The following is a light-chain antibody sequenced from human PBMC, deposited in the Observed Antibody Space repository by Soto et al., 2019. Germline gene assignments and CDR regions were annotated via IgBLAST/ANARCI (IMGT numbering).Light chain of an antibody. CDR1: QSSSSW. J-gene: IGKJ1*01. CDR2: KAS. Sequence: IQMTQSRSTLSASVGDRVTITCRASQSSSSWLAWYQQKPGKAPKLLIYKASTVQSAVPSRFSGSGSGTEFPLAISSRQPHDSATYYCQPDNVNSAFGQGTNV. CDR3: QPDNVNSA. V-gene: IGKV1-5*03.